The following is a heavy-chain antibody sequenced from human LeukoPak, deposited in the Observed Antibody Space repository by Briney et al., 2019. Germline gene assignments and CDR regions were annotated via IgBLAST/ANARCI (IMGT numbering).Heavy chain of an antibody. CDR3: ARENSYYDSTGYYYGSGYFDY. J-gene: IGHJ4*02. CDR1: GGSFSTYY. D-gene: IGHD3-22*01. Sequence: SETLSLTCTVSGGSFSTYYWSWIRQPPGKGLEWIGYIYYSGGTNYNPSLQSRVTISVDTSKNQFSLRLNSVTAADTAVYYCARENSYYDSTGYYYGSGYFDYWGQGTLVTVSS. CDR2: IYYSGGT. V-gene: IGHV4-59*01.